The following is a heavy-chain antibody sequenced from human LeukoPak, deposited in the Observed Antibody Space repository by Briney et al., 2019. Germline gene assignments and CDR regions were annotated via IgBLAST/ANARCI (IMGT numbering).Heavy chain of an antibody. CDR2: IIPIFGTA. V-gene: IGHV1-69*05. J-gene: IGHJ4*02. CDR3: AFSPRGYCSSTSCYGIGY. CDR1: GGTFSSYA. D-gene: IGHD2-2*01. Sequence: SVKVSCKASGGTFSSYAISWVRQAPGQGLEWMGGIIPIFGTANYAQKFQGRVTITTGESTSTAYMELSSLRSEDTAVYYCAFSPRGYCSSTSCYGIGYWGQGTLVTVSS.